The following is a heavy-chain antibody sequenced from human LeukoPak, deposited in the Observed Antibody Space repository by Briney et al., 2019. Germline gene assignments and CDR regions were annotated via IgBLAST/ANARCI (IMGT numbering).Heavy chain of an antibody. V-gene: IGHV1-58*02. CDR3: ARELHSGSYYGYDY. CDR1: GFTFTSSA. Sequence: SVKVSCKASGFTFTSSAMQWVRQARGQRLEWIGWIVVGSGNTNYAQKFQGRVTMTRDTSTSTVYMELSSLRSEDTAVYYCARELHSGSYYGYDYWGQGTLVTVSS. D-gene: IGHD1-26*01. CDR2: IVVGSGNT. J-gene: IGHJ4*02.